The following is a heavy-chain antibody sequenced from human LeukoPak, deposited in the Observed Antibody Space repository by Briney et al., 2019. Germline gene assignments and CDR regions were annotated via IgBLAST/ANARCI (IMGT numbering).Heavy chain of an antibody. V-gene: IGHV4-30-2*01. CDR1: GGSVSSGDYY. J-gene: IGHJ4*02. D-gene: IGHD3-10*01. CDR3: ARFPMVRGVIIDY. Sequence: PSGTLSLTCTVSGGSVSSGDYYWSWIRQPPGKGLEWIGSVYHSGETYYNPSLNSRVTISVDRSKNQLSLKLSSVTAADTAVYYCARFPMVRGVIIDYWGQGTLVTVSS. CDR2: VYHSGET.